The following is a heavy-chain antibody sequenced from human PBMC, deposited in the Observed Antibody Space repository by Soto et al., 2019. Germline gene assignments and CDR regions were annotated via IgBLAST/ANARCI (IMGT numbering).Heavy chain of an antibody. CDR2: INPSGGST. J-gene: IGHJ4*02. CDR3: ARDKPLTYYYDSSSLVPFDY. Sequence: QVQLVQSGAEVKKPGASVKVSCKASGYTFTSYYMHWVRQAPGQGLEWMGIINPSGGSTSYAQKFQGRVTMTRDTSTSTVYMELSSLRSEDTAVYYCARDKPLTYYYDSSSLVPFDYWGQGTLVTVSS. D-gene: IGHD3-22*01. CDR1: GYTFTSYY. V-gene: IGHV1-46*01.